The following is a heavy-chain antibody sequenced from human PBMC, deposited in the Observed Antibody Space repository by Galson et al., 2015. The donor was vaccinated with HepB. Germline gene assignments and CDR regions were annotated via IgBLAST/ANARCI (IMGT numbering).Heavy chain of an antibody. D-gene: IGHD3-16*02. CDR1: GFTFSSYS. CDR2: ISSSSSYI. CDR3: AREREKKYVWGSYRYDYGMDV. J-gene: IGHJ6*02. V-gene: IGHV3-21*01. Sequence: SLRLSCAASGFTFSSYSMNWVRQAPGKGLEWVSSISSSSSYIYYADSVKGRFTISRDNAKNSLYLQMNSLRAEDTAVYYCAREREKKYVWGSYRYDYGMDVWGQGTTVTVSS.